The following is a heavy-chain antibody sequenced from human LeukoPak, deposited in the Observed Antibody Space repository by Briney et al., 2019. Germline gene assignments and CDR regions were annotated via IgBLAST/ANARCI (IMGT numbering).Heavy chain of an antibody. J-gene: IGHJ6*02. CDR2: IWYDGSQK. CDR1: GFTFSTYV. Sequence: PGGSLRLSCAETGFTFSTYVMHWVRQAPGKGLEWVAVIWYDGSQKYYADSVKGRLTISRDNAKNTVYLQMNSLRAEDTALYYCARAGMIIGHYYYYCMDVWGQGTTVAVSS. V-gene: IGHV3-33*01. CDR3: ARAGMIIGHYYYYCMDV. D-gene: IGHD3-10*01.